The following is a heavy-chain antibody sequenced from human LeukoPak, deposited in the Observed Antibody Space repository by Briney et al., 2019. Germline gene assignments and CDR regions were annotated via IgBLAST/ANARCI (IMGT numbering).Heavy chain of an antibody. CDR3: APRSHYYDSSGYYYAFDY. Sequence: ASVKVSCKVSGYTLTELSMHWVRQAPGKGLEWMGGFDPEGGETICAQKFQGRVTMTEDTSTDTAYMELSSLRSEDTAVYYCAPRSHYYDSSGYYYAFDYWGQGTLVTVSS. CDR1: GYTLTELS. J-gene: IGHJ4*02. D-gene: IGHD3-22*01. V-gene: IGHV1-24*01. CDR2: FDPEGGET.